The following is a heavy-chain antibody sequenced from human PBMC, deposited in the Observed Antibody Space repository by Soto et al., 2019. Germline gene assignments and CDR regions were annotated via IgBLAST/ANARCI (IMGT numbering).Heavy chain of an antibody. Sequence: GASGKVSCKASGGTFSRHAISLGRPAPGQGLEWMGGIIPIFGTANYAQKFQGRVTITADESTSTAYMELSSLRSEDTAVYYCARGPSGSYFGYFDYWGQGTLVTVSS. V-gene: IGHV1-69*13. CDR1: GGTFSRHA. J-gene: IGHJ4*02. D-gene: IGHD1-26*01. CDR2: IIPIFGTA. CDR3: ARGPSGSYFGYFDY.